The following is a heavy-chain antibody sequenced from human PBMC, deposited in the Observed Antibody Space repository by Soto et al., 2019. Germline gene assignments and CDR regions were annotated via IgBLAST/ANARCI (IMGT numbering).Heavy chain of an antibody. D-gene: IGHD3-10*01. CDR2: INPNSGGT. CDR1: GYTFTGYY. CDR3: ARSTSRQSYGSGSYFDYHYGMDV. V-gene: IGHV1-2*04. J-gene: IGHJ6*02. Sequence: ASVKVSCKASGYTFTGYYMHWVRQAPGQGLEWMGWINPNSGGTNYAQKFQGWVTMTRDTSISTAYMELSRLRSDDTAVYYCARSTSRQSYGSGSYFDYHYGMDVWGQGTTVTVSS.